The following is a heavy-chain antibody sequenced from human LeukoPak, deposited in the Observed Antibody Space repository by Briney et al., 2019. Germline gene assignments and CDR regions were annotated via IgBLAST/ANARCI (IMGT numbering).Heavy chain of an antibody. V-gene: IGHV4-61*01. Sequence: SETLFLTCTVSGGSVSSDNYYWTWIRQPPGKGLEWIGCTYYTGNSNYNPSLKSRVTISLDTSKNQFSLKLSSVTAADTAVYYCARGYYLPKTAEVGTTALFDYWGQGTLVTVSS. D-gene: IGHD1-1*01. CDR1: GGSVSSDNYY. CDR2: TYYTGNS. J-gene: IGHJ4*02. CDR3: ARGYYLPKTAEVGTTALFDY.